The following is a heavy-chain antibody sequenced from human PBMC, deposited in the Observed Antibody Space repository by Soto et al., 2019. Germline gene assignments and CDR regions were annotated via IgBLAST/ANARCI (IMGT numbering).Heavy chain of an antibody. V-gene: IGHV4-59*01. CDR1: GGSISSYY. Sequence: PSETLSLTCTVSGGSISSYYWSWIRQPPGKGLEWIGYIYYSGSTNYNPSLKSRVTISVDTSKNQFSLKLSSVTAADTAVYYCARGDDYYNDGLDVWGQGSTVT. CDR3: ARGDDYYNDGLDV. D-gene: IGHD2-21*02. CDR2: IYYSGST. J-gene: IGHJ6*02.